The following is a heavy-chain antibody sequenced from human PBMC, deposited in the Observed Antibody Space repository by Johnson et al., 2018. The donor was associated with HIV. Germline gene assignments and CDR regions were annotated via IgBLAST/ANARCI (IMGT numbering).Heavy chain of an antibody. J-gene: IGHJ3*02. D-gene: IGHD5-12*01. Sequence: VQLVESGGSVERPGGSLRLSCVGSGFTFNDFDMSWVRQAPGKGLEWVSGINSGGGTYYADSVKGRFTISSDNSKNTLYLQMNSLRAEDTAVYYCARERPGSGYDWGDAFDIWGQGTMVTVSS. CDR3: ARERPGSGYDWGDAFDI. CDR1: GFTFNDFD. V-gene: IGHV3-66*02. CDR2: INSGGGT.